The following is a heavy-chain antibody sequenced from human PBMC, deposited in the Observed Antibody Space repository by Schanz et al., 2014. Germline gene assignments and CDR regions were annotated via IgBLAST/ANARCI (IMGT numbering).Heavy chain of an antibody. J-gene: IGHJ4*02. D-gene: IGHD2-8*02. V-gene: IGHV3-23*04. CDR1: GFTFSSYA. CDR3: AKTLFPGGTQTFGN. CDR2: ISGSGGST. Sequence: EVQLVESGGGWVQPGGSLRLSCAASGFTFSSYAMSWVRQAPGKGLEWVSAISGSGGSTYYADSVKGRFTISRDNSKSTLYVEMNSLRVEDTAVYYCAKTLFPGGTQTFGNWGRGTLXTVSS.